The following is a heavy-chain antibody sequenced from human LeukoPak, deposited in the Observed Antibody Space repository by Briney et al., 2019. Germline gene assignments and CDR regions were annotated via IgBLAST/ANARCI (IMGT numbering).Heavy chain of an antibody. J-gene: IGHJ6*04. V-gene: IGHV4-59*01. CDR3: ASLKNYFGVDV. CDR1: GGSISSYY. CDR2: IYYSGST. D-gene: IGHD3-10*01. Sequence: PSETLSLTCTVSGGSISSYYWSWIRQPPGKGLEWIGYIYYSGSTNYNPSLKSRVTISVDTSKNQFSLKLSSVTAADTAVYYCASLKNYFGVDVWGKGTTVTVSS.